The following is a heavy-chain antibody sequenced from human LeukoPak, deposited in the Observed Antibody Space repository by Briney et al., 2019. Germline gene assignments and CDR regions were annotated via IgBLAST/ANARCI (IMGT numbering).Heavy chain of an antibody. Sequence: SSETLSLTCTVSGDSITDYYWSWIRQPAGKGLEWIGRIYTGGSSDYNPSLKSRVTISIDTSKNQFSLRLTSVTAADTAVYYCVRDPGYYGSETWGQGTMVTVSS. J-gene: IGHJ3*01. CDR3: VRDPGYYGSET. V-gene: IGHV4-4*07. D-gene: IGHD3-10*01. CDR2: IYTGGSS. CDR1: GDSITDYY.